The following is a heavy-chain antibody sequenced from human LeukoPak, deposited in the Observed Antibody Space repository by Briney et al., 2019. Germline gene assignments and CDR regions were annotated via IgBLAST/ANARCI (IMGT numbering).Heavy chain of an antibody. J-gene: IGHJ4*02. D-gene: IGHD1-26*01. CDR2: ISGSGRST. CDR3: AKGIVGATSGDY. V-gene: IGHV3-23*01. Sequence: PGGSLRLSCAASGFTFSSYGMSWVRQAPGKGLEWFSGISGSGRSTYYADSVKGRFTASRDNSKNTLYLQMNSLRAEDTAVYFCAKGIVGATSGDYWGQGTLVTVSS. CDR1: GFTFSSYG.